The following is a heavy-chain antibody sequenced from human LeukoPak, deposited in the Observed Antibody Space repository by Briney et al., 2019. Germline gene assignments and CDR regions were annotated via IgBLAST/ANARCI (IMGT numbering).Heavy chain of an antibody. V-gene: IGHV1-69*01. D-gene: IGHD2-21*02. CDR3: ARDAPGGGDRGY. CDR2: IIPIFGTA. Sequence: ASVKVSCKASGGTLSSYAISWVRQAPGQGLEWMGGIIPIFGTANYAQKFQGRVTITADESTSTAYMELSSLRSEDTAVYYCARDAPGGGDRGYWGQGTLVTVSS. CDR1: GGTLSSYA. J-gene: IGHJ4*02.